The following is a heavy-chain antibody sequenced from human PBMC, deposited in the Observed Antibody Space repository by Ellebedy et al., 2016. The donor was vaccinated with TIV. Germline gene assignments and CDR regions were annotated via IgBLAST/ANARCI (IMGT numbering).Heavy chain of an antibody. CDR3: ARGDY. CDR1: GYTFTSYD. Sequence: ASVKVSCXASGYTFTSYDINWVRQATGQGLEWMGWMNPNSGNTGYAQKFQGRLTMTRNTSMTTAYMELSMELSSLKSEDTAVYYCARGDYWGQGTLVTVSS. J-gene: IGHJ4*02. CDR2: MNPNSGNT. V-gene: IGHV1-8*01.